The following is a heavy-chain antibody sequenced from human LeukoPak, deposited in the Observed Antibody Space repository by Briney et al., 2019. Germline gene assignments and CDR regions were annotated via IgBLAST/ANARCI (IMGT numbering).Heavy chain of an antibody. D-gene: IGHD3-3*01. Sequence: SQTLSLTCTVSGGSISSGDYYWSWIRQPPGKGLEWIGYIYYSGSTYYNPSLKSRVTISVDTSKNQFSLKLSSVTAADTAVYYCARSLTIFGVVTDWGQGTLVTDSS. J-gene: IGHJ4*02. CDR2: IYYSGST. V-gene: IGHV4-30-4*08. CDR1: GGSISSGDYY. CDR3: ARSLTIFGVVTD.